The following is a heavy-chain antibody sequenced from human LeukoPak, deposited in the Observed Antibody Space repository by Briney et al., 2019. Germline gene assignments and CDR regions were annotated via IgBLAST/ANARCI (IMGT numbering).Heavy chain of an antibody. Sequence: PGGSLRLSCAASGLTFTSHGFHWVRQAPGRGLEWLTFISLDGSRKSYADSVKGRFTFSRDDSKNTLYLEMNSLRAEDTATYYCARDRAVSWFDSWGLGTLVTASS. D-gene: IGHD3-10*01. CDR3: ARDRAVSWFDS. V-gene: IGHV3-33*05. J-gene: IGHJ5*01. CDR2: ISLDGSRK. CDR1: GLTFTSHG.